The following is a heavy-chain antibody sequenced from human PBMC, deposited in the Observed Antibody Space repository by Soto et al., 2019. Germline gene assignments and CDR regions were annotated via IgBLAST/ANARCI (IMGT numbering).Heavy chain of an antibody. Sequence: QVQLVESGGDVIHSGKSLRLSCAVSGFTFSLYGMHWIRQAPGKGREWVAFISYEGRNKYYADSVKGRFTISRDNSKKTVSLQMDSLRPEDTAVYYCAKGRDSTLLRWQYFDNWGQGTQVTVSS. J-gene: IGHJ4*02. D-gene: IGHD4-4*01. V-gene: IGHV3-30*18. CDR1: GFTFSLYG. CDR3: AKGRDSTLLRWQYFDN. CDR2: ISYEGRNK.